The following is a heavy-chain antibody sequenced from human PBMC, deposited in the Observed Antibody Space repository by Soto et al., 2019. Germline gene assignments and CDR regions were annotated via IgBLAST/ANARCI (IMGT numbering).Heavy chain of an antibody. CDR2: ISGSSSYI. Sequence: GGSLRLSCAASGFPFSSYSMNWVRQAPGKGLEWVSCISGSSSYIYYADSVKGRFTISRENAENTVFLQMNSLRAEDTAVYYCARDNWNTVWGQGTMVTVSS. D-gene: IGHD1-20*01. J-gene: IGHJ3*01. CDR1: GFPFSSYS. CDR3: ARDNWNTV. V-gene: IGHV3-21*01.